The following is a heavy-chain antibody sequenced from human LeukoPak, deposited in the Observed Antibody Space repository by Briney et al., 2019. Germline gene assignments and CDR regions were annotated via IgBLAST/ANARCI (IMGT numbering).Heavy chain of an antibody. Sequence: GGSLRLSCAASGFTFSSYTMNWVRQAPGKGLEWVSSIAGSSGYISYADSVKGRFTISRDNAKKSLYLQMNSLRAEDTAVYYCAREERDSVDYWGQGTLVTVSS. D-gene: IGHD3-22*01. CDR1: GFTFSSYT. V-gene: IGHV3-21*04. CDR3: AREERDSVDY. CDR2: IAGSSGYI. J-gene: IGHJ4*02.